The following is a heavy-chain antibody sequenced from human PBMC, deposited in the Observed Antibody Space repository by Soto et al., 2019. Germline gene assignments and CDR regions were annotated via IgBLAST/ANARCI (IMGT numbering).Heavy chain of an antibody. CDR3: ARMVRGSKIAHYYYMDV. CDR2: ISASNGDT. J-gene: IGHJ6*03. V-gene: IGHV1-18*04. Sequence: QVELVQSGVEVKKPGASVKVSCKASGYTFTNHGLSWVRQAPGQGLEWMGWISASNGDTNYAQKFLGRVTVTTDTSTSIGYMEVRSLKSEDTAVYYCARMVRGSKIAHYYYMDVWGKWTTVIVSS. D-gene: IGHD3-10*01. CDR1: GYTFTNHG.